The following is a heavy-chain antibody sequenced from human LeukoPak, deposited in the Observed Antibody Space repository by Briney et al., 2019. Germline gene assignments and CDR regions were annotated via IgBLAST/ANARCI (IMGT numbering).Heavy chain of an antibody. D-gene: IGHD6-13*01. CDR2: ISGSGSTI. CDR3: ARDPQQQLVVPYFDY. CDR1: GFTFSDYY. J-gene: IGHJ4*02. Sequence: GGSLRLSCAASGFTFSDYYMSWIRQAPGKGLEWVSYISGSGSTIYYADSVKGRFTISRDNAKNSLYLQMNSLRAEDTAVYYCARDPQQQLVVPYFDYWGQGTLVTVSS. V-gene: IGHV3-11*01.